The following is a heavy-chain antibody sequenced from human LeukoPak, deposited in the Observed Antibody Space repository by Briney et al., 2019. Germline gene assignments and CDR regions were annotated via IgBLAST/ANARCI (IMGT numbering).Heavy chain of an antibody. CDR2: ISNNGYIT. D-gene: IGHD3-3*01. CDR3: VKAGVEDDWYFDL. V-gene: IGHV3-64D*06. Sequence: PGGSLRLSCSASGFIFSTYAMHWVRQAPGKGLEYVSAISNNGYITYYADSVKGRFTISRDNSKKTLFLQMSSLRAEDTAAYFCVKAGVEDDWYFDLWGRGTLVTVSS. CDR1: GFIFSTYA. J-gene: IGHJ2*01.